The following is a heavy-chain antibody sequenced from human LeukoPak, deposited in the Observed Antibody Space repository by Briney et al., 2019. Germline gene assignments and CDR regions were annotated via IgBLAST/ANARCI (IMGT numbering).Heavy chain of an antibody. D-gene: IGHD1-26*01. CDR1: GFTFSSYW. CDR3: ARDGGSYSEMDVVFDY. Sequence: PGGSLRLSCAASGFTFSSYWMHWVRQAPGKGLVRVSRINSDGSSTSYADSVKGRFTISRDNAKNTLYLQMNSLRAEDTAVYYCARDGGSYSEMDVVFDYWGQGTLVTVSS. CDR2: INSDGSST. V-gene: IGHV3-74*01. J-gene: IGHJ4*02.